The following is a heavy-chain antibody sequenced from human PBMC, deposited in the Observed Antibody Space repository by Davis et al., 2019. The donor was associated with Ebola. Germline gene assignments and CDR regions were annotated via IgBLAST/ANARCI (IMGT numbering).Heavy chain of an antibody. D-gene: IGHD3-3*01. Sequence: PGGSLRLSCAASGFTFSSYAMHWVRQAPGKGLEWVAVISYDGSNKYYADSVKGRFTISRDNSKNTLYLQMNSLRAEDTAVYYCARDGGFGRITIFGVVSYFQHWGQGTLVTVSS. J-gene: IGHJ1*01. CDR3: ARDGGFGRITIFGVVSYFQH. CDR2: ISYDGSNK. V-gene: IGHV3-30-3*01. CDR1: GFTFSSYA.